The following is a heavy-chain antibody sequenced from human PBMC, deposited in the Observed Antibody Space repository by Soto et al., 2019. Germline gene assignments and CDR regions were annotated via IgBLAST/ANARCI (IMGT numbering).Heavy chain of an antibody. J-gene: IGHJ4*02. Sequence: PVKVSCKASGGTFSSYTISWVRQAPGQGLEWMGRIIPIGGIANYAQKFQGRVTMTGDTSTSTVYMELSSLRSEDTAVYYCARRIAAAGPFDYWGQGTLVTVSS. CDR1: GGTFSSYT. CDR3: ARRIAAAGPFDY. D-gene: IGHD6-13*01. CDR2: IIPIGGIA. V-gene: IGHV1-69*02.